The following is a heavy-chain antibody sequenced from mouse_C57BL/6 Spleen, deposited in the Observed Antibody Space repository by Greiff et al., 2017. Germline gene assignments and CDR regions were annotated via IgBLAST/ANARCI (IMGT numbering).Heavy chain of an antibody. CDR1: GFNIKNTY. J-gene: IGHJ2*01. V-gene: IGHV14-3*01. CDR2: IDPANGNT. Sequence: EVQLQQSVAELVRPGASVKLSCTASGFNIKNTYMHWVKQRPEQGLEWIGRIDPANGNTKYAPKFQGKATITAATSSNTAYLQLSSLTSEDTAIDYCARPQVITTVVADYWGQGTTLTVSS. CDR3: ARPQVITTVVADY. D-gene: IGHD1-1*01.